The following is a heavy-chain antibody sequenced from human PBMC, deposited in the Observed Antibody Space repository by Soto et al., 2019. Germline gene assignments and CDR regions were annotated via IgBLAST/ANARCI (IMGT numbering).Heavy chain of an antibody. Sequence: QVQLVQSGAEVKKPGASVKVSCKASGYTFTSYDINWVRQATGQGLEWMGWMNPNSGNTGYAQKFPGRGTXTXNXXISTAYMELSSLRSEDTAVYYCARRGYSSSWYYYYYYGMDVWGQGTTVTVSS. J-gene: IGHJ6*02. CDR2: MNPNSGNT. D-gene: IGHD6-13*01. V-gene: IGHV1-8*01. CDR3: ARRGYSSSWYYYYYYGMDV. CDR1: GYTFTSYD.